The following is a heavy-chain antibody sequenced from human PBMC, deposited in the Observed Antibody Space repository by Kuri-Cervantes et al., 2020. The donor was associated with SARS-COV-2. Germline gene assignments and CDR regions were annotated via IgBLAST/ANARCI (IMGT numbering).Heavy chain of an antibody. CDR3: AGGSGYCSSTSCYDWWWFHP. Sequence: GGSLRLSCAASGFTFATYEMNWVRQAPGKGLEWVSYISSIGSTIYYADSVRGRFTISRDNAKNSLYLQMNSLRAEDTAVYYCAGGSGYCSSTSCYDWWWFHPWGQGTLVTVSS. CDR1: GFTFATYE. D-gene: IGHD2-2*01. J-gene: IGHJ5*02. CDR2: ISSIGSTI. V-gene: IGHV3-48*03.